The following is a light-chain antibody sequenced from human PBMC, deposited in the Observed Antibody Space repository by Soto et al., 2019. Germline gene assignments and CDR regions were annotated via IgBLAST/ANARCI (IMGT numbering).Light chain of an antibody. J-gene: IGLJ1*01. Sequence: QSVLTHPPSASGSPGQSVTISCTGTISDVGGYNSVSWYQQHPGKAPKLMIYEVTKRPSGVPDRFSGSKSGNTASLTVSGLQAEDEADYYCSSYAGSNNLGVFGTGTKVTVL. CDR2: EVT. CDR1: ISDVGGYNS. CDR3: SSYAGSNNLGV. V-gene: IGLV2-8*01.